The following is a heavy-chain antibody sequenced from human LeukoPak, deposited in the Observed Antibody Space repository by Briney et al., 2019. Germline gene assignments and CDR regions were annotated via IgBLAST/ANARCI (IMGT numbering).Heavy chain of an antibody. CDR2: IYHSGST. J-gene: IGHJ5*02. CDR3: ARGRTGYSYGYLANWFDP. V-gene: IGHV4-4*02. D-gene: IGHD5-18*01. CDR1: GGSISSSNW. Sequence: SGTLSLTCAVSGGSISSSNWWSWVRQPPGKGLEWIGEIYHSGSTNYNPSLKSRVTISVDKSKNQFSLKLSSVTAADTAVYYCARGRTGYSYGYLANWFDPWGQGTLVTVSS.